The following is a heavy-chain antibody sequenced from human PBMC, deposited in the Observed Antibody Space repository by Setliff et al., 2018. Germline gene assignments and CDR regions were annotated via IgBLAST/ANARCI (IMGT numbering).Heavy chain of an antibody. D-gene: IGHD6-19*01. Sequence: LSLTCSVSGGSISSGSDYWTWIRQPAGKGLEWIGHIYTSGSTNYNPSLKSRVTISVDTSKNQFSLKLSSVTAADTAVYYCARAISGWYSAFYYYMDVWGKGTTVTVSS. V-gene: IGHV4-61*09. J-gene: IGHJ6*03. CDR2: IYTSGST. CDR1: GGSISSGSDY. CDR3: ARAISGWYSAFYYYMDV.